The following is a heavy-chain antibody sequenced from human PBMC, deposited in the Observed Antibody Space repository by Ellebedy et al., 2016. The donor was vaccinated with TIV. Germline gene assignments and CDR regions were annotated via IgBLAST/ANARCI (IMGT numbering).Heavy chain of an antibody. CDR2: VSGGGSNI. J-gene: IGHJ4*02. CDR1: GFTFSDYS. V-gene: IGHV3-48*04. D-gene: IGHD1-26*01. Sequence: PGGSLRLSCAASGFTFSDYSMNWVRQAPGKGLEWVSYVSGGGSNIKYADSVKGRFTISRDNAKNSLYLQMNNLRAEDTAVYYCARDTLVGVTDSYFDYWGQGTLVTVSS. CDR3: ARDTLVGVTDSYFDY.